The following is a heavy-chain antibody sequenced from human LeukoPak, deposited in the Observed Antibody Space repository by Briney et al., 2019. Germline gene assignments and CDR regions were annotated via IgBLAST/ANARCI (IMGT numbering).Heavy chain of an antibody. V-gene: IGHV3-13*04. D-gene: IGHD6-19*01. CDR3: ARAGYSSGWSPYYGMDV. CDR1: GFTLSGYD. J-gene: IGHJ6*02. Sequence: GGSLRLSCAASGFTLSGYDMHWVRQDTGKGLEWVSVIGTAGDTYYPGSVKGRFTISRENAKNSLYLQMNSLRAGDTAVYYCARAGYSSGWSPYYGMDVWGQGTTVTVSS. CDR2: IGTAGDT.